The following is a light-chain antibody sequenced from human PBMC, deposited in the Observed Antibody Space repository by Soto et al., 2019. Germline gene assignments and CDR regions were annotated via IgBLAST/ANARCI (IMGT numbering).Light chain of an antibody. Sequence: QSVLTQPPSASGSPGQSVTMSCSGTSSDVGGYDYVSWYQQHPGKAPKLMIYEVSKRPSGVPDRFFVSKSGNTASLTVSGLQAEDEADYYCSSYAGSSNFVVFGGGTKLTVL. CDR2: EVS. J-gene: IGLJ2*01. CDR3: SSYAGSSNFVV. V-gene: IGLV2-8*01. CDR1: SSDVGGYDY.